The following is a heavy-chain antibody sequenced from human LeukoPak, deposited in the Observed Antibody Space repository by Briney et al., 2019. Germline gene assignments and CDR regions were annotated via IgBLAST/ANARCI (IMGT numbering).Heavy chain of an antibody. J-gene: IGHJ4*02. Sequence: GGSLRLSCAASGFTVSSNYMSWVRQAPGKGLEWVSVIYSGGSTYYADSVMGRFTISRDNSKNTLYLQMNSLRAEDTAVYYCARGVGSGWSPFDYWGQGTLVTVSS. CDR2: IYSGGST. CDR1: GFTVSSNY. V-gene: IGHV3-53*01. CDR3: ARGVGSGWSPFDY. D-gene: IGHD6-19*01.